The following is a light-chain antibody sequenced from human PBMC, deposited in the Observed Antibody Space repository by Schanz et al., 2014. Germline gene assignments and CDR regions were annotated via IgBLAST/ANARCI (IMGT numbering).Light chain of an antibody. Sequence: DIQMTQSPSSLSASVGDRVTITCRASQNISTYLHWYQQKPGKAPNLLIYAASDLQSGVPSRFSGSGSGTDFTLTISSLQPEDFAAYYCQQSYSIPLTFGGGTKVEIK. V-gene: IGKV1-39*01. CDR2: AAS. CDR1: QNISTY. J-gene: IGKJ4*01. CDR3: QQSYSIPLT.